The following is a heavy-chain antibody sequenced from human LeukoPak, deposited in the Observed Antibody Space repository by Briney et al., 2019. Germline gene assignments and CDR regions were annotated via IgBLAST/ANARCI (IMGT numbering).Heavy chain of an antibody. CDR1: GFTFSSYS. V-gene: IGHV3-48*01. J-gene: IGHJ3*02. CDR2: IRSSSSTI. Sequence: GGSLRLSCAASGFTFSSYSMNWVRQAPGKGLEWVSYIRSSSSTIYYADSVKGRFTISTDNANNSLYLQMNCLRAEDTAVYYCARSLRNAFDIWGQGTMVTVSS. CDR3: ARSLRNAFDI. D-gene: IGHD3-3*01.